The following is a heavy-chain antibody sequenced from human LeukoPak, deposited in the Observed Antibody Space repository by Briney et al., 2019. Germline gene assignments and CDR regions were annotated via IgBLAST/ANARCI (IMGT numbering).Heavy chain of an antibody. CDR1: GGSISSYY. V-gene: IGHV4-59*01. Sequence: SETLSLTCTVSGGSISSYYWSWIRQPPGKAQEWIGYIYYSGSTNYNPSLKSRVTISVDTSKNQFSLKLSSVTAADTAVYYCARGGSALTYGSGSYYFAFDIWGQGTMVTVSS. CDR3: ARGGSALTYGSGSYYFAFDI. J-gene: IGHJ3*02. CDR2: IYYSGST. D-gene: IGHD3-10*01.